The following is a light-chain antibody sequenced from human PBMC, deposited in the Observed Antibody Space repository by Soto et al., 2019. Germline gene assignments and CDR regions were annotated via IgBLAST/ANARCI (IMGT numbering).Light chain of an antibody. CDR2: DVS. CDR1: SSDVGGYNY. CDR3: CSYAGSYGV. J-gene: IGLJ2*01. V-gene: IGLV2-11*01. Sequence: QSALTQPRSVSGSPGQSVTISCTGTSSDVGGYNYVSWYQQHPGKAPKLMIYDVSKRPSGVPDRFSGSKSGNTASLTISGLQTEDEADYSCCSYAGSYGVFGGGTKLTVL.